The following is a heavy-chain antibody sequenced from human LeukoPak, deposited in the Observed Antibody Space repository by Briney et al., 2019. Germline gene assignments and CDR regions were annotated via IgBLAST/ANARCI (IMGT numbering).Heavy chain of an antibody. CDR2: INHSGST. Sequence: SETLSLTCAVSGGSFIGYHWNWIRQPPGKGPEWIGEINHSGSTNYNPSLKSRVTISVDTSKKQFSLTLRSLTAADTAVYYCARDPTTVITLPYYFDDWGQGILVTVSS. J-gene: IGHJ4*02. D-gene: IGHD4-23*01. CDR3: ARDPTTVITLPYYFDD. V-gene: IGHV4-34*01. CDR1: GGSFIGYH.